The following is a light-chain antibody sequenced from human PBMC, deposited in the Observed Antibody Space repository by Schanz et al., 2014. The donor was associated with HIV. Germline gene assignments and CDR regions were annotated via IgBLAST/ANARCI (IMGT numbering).Light chain of an antibody. CDR1: RSDIGNYDF. J-gene: IGLJ2*01. CDR2: EVS. Sequence: QSALTQPPSASGSPGQSVTISCTGTRSDIGNYDFVSWYQQYPGKAPRLIIHEVSKRPSGVPARFSGSKSGNTASLTVSGLQAEDEADYYCSSYATTKDLLFGGGTKLTVL. V-gene: IGLV2-8*01. CDR3: SSYATTKDLL.